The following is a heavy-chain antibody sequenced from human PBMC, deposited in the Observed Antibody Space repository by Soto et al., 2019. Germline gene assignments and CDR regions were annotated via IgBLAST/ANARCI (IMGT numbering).Heavy chain of an antibody. CDR1: GFTFSSYG. CDR2: ISYDGSNK. V-gene: IGHV3-30*18. J-gene: IGHJ4*02. CDR3: AKDGITYYDFWSGYWASD. Sequence: GGSLRLSCAASGFTFSSYGMHWVRQAPGKGLEWVAVISYDGSNKYYADSVKGRFTISRDNSKNTLYLQMNSLRAEDTAVYYCAKDGITYYDFWSGYWASDWGQGTLVTVSS. D-gene: IGHD3-3*01.